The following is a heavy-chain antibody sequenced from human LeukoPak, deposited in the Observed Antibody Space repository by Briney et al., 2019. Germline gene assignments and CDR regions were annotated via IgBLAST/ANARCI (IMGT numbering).Heavy chain of an antibody. Sequence: GGSLRLSCAASGFTFSSYEMNWVRQAPGKGLEWVSSISSSSSYIYYADSVKGRFTISRDNAKNSLYLQMNSLRAEDTAVYYCAVVPGIAVAGTKGNYWGQGTLVTVSS. CDR2: ISSSSSYI. J-gene: IGHJ4*02. CDR3: AVVPGIAVAGTKGNY. CDR1: GFTFSSYE. V-gene: IGHV3-21*01. D-gene: IGHD6-19*01.